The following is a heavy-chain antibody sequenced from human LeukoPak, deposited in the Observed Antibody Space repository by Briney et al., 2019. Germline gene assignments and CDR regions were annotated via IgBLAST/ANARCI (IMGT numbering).Heavy chain of an antibody. D-gene: IGHD3-10*01. CDR3: TRLAGLDYYGTSGGNAFDF. CDR2: LSASSINI. J-gene: IGHJ3*01. CDR1: GFTFSDYA. V-gene: IGHV3-23*01. Sequence: PGESLRLSCAASGFTFSDYAMNWVRQAPGKGLEWVSGLSASSINIYYRESVKGRFTVSRDNSKNTLYLQMNSLTAEDTAVYYCTRLAGLDYYGTSGGNAFDFWGLGTLVTVSS.